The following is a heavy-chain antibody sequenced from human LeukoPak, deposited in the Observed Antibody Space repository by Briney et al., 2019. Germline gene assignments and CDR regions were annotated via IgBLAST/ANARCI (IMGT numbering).Heavy chain of an antibody. Sequence: PSETLSLTCTVSGGSISSSSYYWSWIRQPPGKGLEWIGYIYYSGSTNYNPSLKSRVTISVDTSKNQFSLKLSSVTAADTAVYYCASATMTTVTNALDIWGQGTMVTVSS. CDR1: GGSISSSSYY. CDR2: IYYSGST. CDR3: ASATMTTVTNALDI. D-gene: IGHD4-11*01. J-gene: IGHJ3*02. V-gene: IGHV4-61*01.